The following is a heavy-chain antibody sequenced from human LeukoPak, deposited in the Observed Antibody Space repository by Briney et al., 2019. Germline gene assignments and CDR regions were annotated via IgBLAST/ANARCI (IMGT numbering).Heavy chain of an antibody. CDR2: LRFDGGDQ. V-gene: IGHV3-30*02. J-gene: IGHJ4*02. D-gene: IGHD3-10*01. CDR1: GFTLSQYG. CDR3: AKSVPAIRGEIDY. Sequence: PGGSLRLSCIASGFTLSQYGMRWVLQAPGKGLKCVAFLRFDGGDQSYADSVKGRFTISRDNSKNTLYLQMNSLRAEDTAVYYCAKSVPAIRGEIDYWGQGTLVTVSS.